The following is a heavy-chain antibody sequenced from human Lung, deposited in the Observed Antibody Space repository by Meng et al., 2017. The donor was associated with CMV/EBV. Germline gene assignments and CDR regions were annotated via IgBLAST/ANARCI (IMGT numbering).Heavy chain of an antibody. J-gene: IGHJ6*02. CDR3: AEGQFGRYFDGKDGMDV. V-gene: IGHV3-33*06. CDR1: GFTFSSYG. Sequence: SCAASGFTFSSYGMHWVRQAPGKGLEWVAFIWNDGSIKYYADSVKGRFTISRDNSKNTLYLQMYSLRADDTAVYHCAEGQFGRYFDGKDGMDVWXQGTTVTVSS. D-gene: IGHD3-9*01. CDR2: IWNDGSIK.